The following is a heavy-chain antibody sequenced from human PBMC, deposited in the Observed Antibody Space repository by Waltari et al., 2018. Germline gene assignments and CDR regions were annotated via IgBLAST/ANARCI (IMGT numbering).Heavy chain of an antibody. D-gene: IGHD6-13*01. CDR3: AREGAAAGKYYFDY. CDR2: IIPIFGTA. CDR1: GGTFSSYA. Sequence: QVQLVQSGAEVKKPGSSVKVSCKASGGTFSSYAISWVRQAPGQWLEWMGGIIPIFGTANYAQKFQGRVTITADESTSTAYMELSSLRSEDTAVYYCAREGAAAGKYYFDYWGQGTLVTVSS. J-gene: IGHJ4*02. V-gene: IGHV1-69*12.